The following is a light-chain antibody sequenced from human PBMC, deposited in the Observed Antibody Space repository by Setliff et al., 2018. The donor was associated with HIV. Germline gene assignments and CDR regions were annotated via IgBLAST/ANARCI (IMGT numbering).Light chain of an antibody. CDR2: EGS. CDR3: CSYAGSTIYV. Sequence: QSVLTQPASVSGSPGQSITISCTGTSSDVGTYNFVSWYQQHPGKAPKLMIYEGSKRPSGVSNRFFGSKSGYTASLTISGLQAEDEADYYCCSYAGSTIYVFGTGTKVTVL. V-gene: IGLV2-23*01. J-gene: IGLJ1*01. CDR1: SSDVGTYNF.